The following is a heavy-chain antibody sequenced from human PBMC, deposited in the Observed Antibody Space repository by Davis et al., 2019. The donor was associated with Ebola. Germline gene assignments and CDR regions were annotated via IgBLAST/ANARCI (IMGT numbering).Heavy chain of an antibody. CDR1: GYTFRDYY. D-gene: IGHD3-16*01. CDR2: INPKSGGT. J-gene: IGHJ4*02. Sequence: ASVKVSCKASGYTFRDYYMNWVRQAPGQGLEWMGWINPKSGGTNSAQTFQGRVTMTRDTSISTAYMELSRLKPDDTAVYYCASLSIHNVWGHDFWGQGTLVTVSS. CDR3: ASLSIHNVWGHDF. V-gene: IGHV1-2*02.